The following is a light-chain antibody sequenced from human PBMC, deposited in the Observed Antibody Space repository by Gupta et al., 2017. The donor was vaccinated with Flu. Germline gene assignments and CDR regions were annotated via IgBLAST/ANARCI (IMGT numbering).Light chain of an antibody. CDR2: GAS. V-gene: IGKV3-15*01. J-gene: IGKJ4*01. Sequence: ELVMTQSPATLSVSPGERATLSCRASQSVSSNLAWYQQKPGQAPRLLIYGASTRATGIPARFSGSGSGTEFTLTISSLQSEDFAVYYCQQYNNWHALTFGGGTKVEIK. CDR1: QSVSSN. CDR3: QQYNNWHALT.